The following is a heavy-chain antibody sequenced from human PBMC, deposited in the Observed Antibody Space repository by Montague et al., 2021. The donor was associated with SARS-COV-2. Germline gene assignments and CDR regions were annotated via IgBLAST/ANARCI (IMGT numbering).Heavy chain of an antibody. CDR1: GFTVSSNN. Sequence: SLRLSCAASGFTVSSNNMSWVRQAPGKGLEWASVIYSGGSTQYADSVKGRFTISRDKSNYTLYLQMNSLRAEDTAVYYCAARADYYYGMDVWGQGTLVTVSS. CDR3: AARADYYYGMDV. CDR2: IYSGGST. V-gene: IGHV3-66*01. J-gene: IGHJ6*02.